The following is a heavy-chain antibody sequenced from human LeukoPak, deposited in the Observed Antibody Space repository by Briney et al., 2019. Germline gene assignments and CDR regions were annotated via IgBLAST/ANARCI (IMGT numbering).Heavy chain of an antibody. Sequence: ASVKVSCKASGYTFTGYYMHWVRQAPGQGLEWMGWINPNSGGTKYAQKFQGRVTMTSDASISTAYMELSSLRSDVTAVYYCASRPDQHLLYYFDYWGQGALVTVSS. CDR3: ASRPDQHLLYYFDY. D-gene: IGHD2-15*01. V-gene: IGHV1-2*02. J-gene: IGHJ4*02. CDR1: GYTFTGYY. CDR2: INPNSGGT.